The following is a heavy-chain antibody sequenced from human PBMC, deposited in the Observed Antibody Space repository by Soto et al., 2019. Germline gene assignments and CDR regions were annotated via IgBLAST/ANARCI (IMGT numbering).Heavy chain of an antibody. Sequence: SVKVSCKASGGTFSSYAISWVRQAPGQGLGWMGGIIPIFGTANYAQKFQGRVTITADESTSTAYMELSSLRSEDTAVYYCARGPVTTKSVSYYYGMDVWGQGTTVTVSS. CDR1: GGTFSSYA. J-gene: IGHJ6*02. V-gene: IGHV1-69*13. CDR3: ARGPVTTKSVSYYYGMDV. D-gene: IGHD4-17*01. CDR2: IIPIFGTA.